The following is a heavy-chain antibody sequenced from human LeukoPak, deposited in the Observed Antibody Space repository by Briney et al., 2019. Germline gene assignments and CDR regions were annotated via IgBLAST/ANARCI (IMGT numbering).Heavy chain of an antibody. J-gene: IGHJ4*02. Sequence: GASVKVSFKASGYTFTSCGISWVRRATGQGLEWMGWISAYNGNTNYAQKLQGRVTMTTDTSTSTAYMELRSLRSDDTAVYYCARDDEIWWYYFDYWGQGTLVTVSS. V-gene: IGHV1-18*01. CDR3: ARDDEIWWYYFDY. CDR1: GYTFTSCG. CDR2: ISAYNGNT. D-gene: IGHD2-8*02.